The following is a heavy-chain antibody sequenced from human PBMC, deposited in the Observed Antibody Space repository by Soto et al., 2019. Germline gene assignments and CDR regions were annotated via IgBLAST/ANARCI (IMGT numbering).Heavy chain of an antibody. CDR3: ARYNTGHSDY. Sequence: GGSLRLSCAVSGFTFSSYGMHCVRQAPGKGLEWVAVIWYHGNSMYYADSVKGRFTISRDNSKNTLYLQMNNLRAEDTAVYYCARYNTGHSDYWGQGTLVTVSS. V-gene: IGHV3-33*01. D-gene: IGHD1-20*01. J-gene: IGHJ4*02. CDR1: GFTFSSYG. CDR2: IWYHGNSM.